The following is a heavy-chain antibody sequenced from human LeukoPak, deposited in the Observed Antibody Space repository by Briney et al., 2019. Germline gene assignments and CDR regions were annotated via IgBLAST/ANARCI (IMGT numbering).Heavy chain of an antibody. CDR2: IYHSGSI. D-gene: IGHD3-3*01. V-gene: IGHV4-38-2*02. CDR1: DYSISSGYY. Sequence: SESLSLTCSVSDYSISSGYYWGWTRQPPGKGLEWIGTIYHSGSIYYNPSLKSRVTISVDTSKNQFSLKLSSVTAADTAVYYCARDRPLLGAWSWFDPWGQGTLVTVSS. CDR3: ARDRPLLGAWSWFDP. J-gene: IGHJ5*02.